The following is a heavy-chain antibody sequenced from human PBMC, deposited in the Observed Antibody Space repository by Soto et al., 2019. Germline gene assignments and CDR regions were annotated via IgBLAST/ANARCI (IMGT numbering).Heavy chain of an antibody. Sequence: QVQLVQSGAEEKKPGASVKVSCKASGYTFTRYLIHWVRQAPGQRLEWMGWINAGNSNTKYSQKFQGRVTITRDTSASTAYMELSSLRSEDTAVYYCASLIGTPAFDIWGQGTMVTVSS. CDR3: ASLIGTPAFDI. J-gene: IGHJ3*02. CDR1: GYTFTRYL. CDR2: INAGNSNT. D-gene: IGHD1-7*01. V-gene: IGHV1-3*05.